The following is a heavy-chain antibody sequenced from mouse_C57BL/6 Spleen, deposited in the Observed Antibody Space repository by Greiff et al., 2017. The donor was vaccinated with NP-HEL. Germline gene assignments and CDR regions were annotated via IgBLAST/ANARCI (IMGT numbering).Heavy chain of an antibody. CDR3: TREGYYYGSSYVPWFAY. CDR2: ISSGGDYI. V-gene: IGHV5-9-1*02. CDR1: GFTFSSYA. Sequence: EVQRVESGEGLVKPGGSLKLSCAASGFTFSSYAMSWVRQTPEKKLEWVAYISSGGDYIYYADTVKGRFTISRDNARNTLYLQMSSLKSEDTATYYCTREGYYYGSSYVPWFAYWGQGTLVTVSA. J-gene: IGHJ3*01. D-gene: IGHD1-1*01.